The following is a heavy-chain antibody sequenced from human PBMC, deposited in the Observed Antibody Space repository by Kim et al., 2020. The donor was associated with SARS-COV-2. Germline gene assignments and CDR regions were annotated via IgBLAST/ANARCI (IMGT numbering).Heavy chain of an antibody. CDR2: SNPDGSST. Sequence: GGSLRLSCAASGFTFSGYAMHWVRQAPGKGLVWVSRSNPDGSSTFYADSVKGRFTISRDNAKNTLYLQMNSLRAEDTTVYYCARGAYYGIGIWGQGTTVTLSS. CDR3: ARGAYYGIGI. CDR1: GFTFSGYA. J-gene: IGHJ6*01. V-gene: IGHV3-74*01.